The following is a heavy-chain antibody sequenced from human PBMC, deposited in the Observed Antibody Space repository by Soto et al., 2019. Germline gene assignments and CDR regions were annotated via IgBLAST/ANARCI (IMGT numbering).Heavy chain of an antibody. CDR1: GFTFTRYS. D-gene: IGHD2-15*01. Sequence: PGGSLRLSCAASGFTFTRYSMNWVRQAPGKGLEWVSSISSTTNYIYYGDSMKGRFTISRDNAKNSLYLEMNSLRAEDTAVYYCARAAANYYYYYGMDVWGQGTTVTVSS. V-gene: IGHV3-21*06. CDR3: ARAAANYYYYYGMDV. J-gene: IGHJ6*02. CDR2: ISSTTNYI.